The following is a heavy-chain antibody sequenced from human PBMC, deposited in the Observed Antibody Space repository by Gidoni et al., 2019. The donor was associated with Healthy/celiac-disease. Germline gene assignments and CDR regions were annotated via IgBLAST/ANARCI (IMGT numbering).Heavy chain of an antibody. CDR3: AREDPLRYFDGSFDP. V-gene: IGHV3-48*01. Sequence: EVQLVESGGGLVQPGGSLRLSCAASGFTFRSYSMNWVRQAPGKGLGWVSYISSSSSTIYYADSVKGRFTISRDNAKNSLYLQMNSLRAEDTAVYYCAREDPLRYFDGSFDPWGQGTLVTVSS. CDR1: GFTFRSYS. D-gene: IGHD3-9*01. J-gene: IGHJ5*02. CDR2: ISSSSSTI.